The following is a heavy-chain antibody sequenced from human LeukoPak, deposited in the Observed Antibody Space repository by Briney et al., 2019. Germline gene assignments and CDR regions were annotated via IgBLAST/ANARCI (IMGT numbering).Heavy chain of an antibody. V-gene: IGHV3-23*01. CDR2: ISGSGGIT. D-gene: IGHD3-9*01. J-gene: IGHJ4*02. CDR1: GFTFSSYA. CDR3: AKGYYDILTGLQY. Sequence: GGSLRLSCAASGFTFSSYAMNWVRQAPGRGLEWVTTISGSGGITYYADSVKGRFTISRDNSKNTLYLQMSSLRAEDTAVYFCAKGYYDILTGLQYCGQGTLVTVSS.